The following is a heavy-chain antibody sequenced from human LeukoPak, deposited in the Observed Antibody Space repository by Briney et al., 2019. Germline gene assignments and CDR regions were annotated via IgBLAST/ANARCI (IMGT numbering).Heavy chain of an antibody. Sequence: PGGSLRLSCAASGFTFDDYAMHWVRQAPGKGLEWVSGISWNSGSIGYADSVKGRFTISRDNAKNSLYLQMNSLRAEDTALYYCAKGPGYYDILTGRDWGQGTLVTVSS. D-gene: IGHD3-9*01. CDR1: GFTFDDYA. J-gene: IGHJ4*02. CDR3: AKGPGYYDILTGRD. CDR2: ISWNSGSI. V-gene: IGHV3-9*01.